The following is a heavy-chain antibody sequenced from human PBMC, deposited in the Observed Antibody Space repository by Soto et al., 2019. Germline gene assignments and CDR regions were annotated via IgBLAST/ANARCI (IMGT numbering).Heavy chain of an antibody. J-gene: IGHJ6*02. D-gene: IGHD3-22*01. CDR2: INHSGNT. CDR3: ARHNYDASGYYYYHYGKDV. Sequence: SMTLSLACAVYSGSFSGYYRRWICPPPGKGLEWIGEINHSGNTNYNPSLKSRVTISVDTSKNQFSLKLSSVTAADTAVYYCARHNYDASGYYYYHYGKDVWGQRTTVTVS. CDR1: SGSFSGYY. V-gene: IGHV4-34*01.